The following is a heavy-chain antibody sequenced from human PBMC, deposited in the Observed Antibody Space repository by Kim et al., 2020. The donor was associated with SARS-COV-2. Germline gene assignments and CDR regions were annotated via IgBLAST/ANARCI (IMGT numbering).Heavy chain of an antibody. Sequence: GGSLRLSCAASGFTFSSYAMHWVRQAPGKGLEWVAVISYDGSNKYYADSVKGRFTISRDNSKNTLYLQMNSLRAEDTAVYYCARTRWGGYGDAFDIWGQG. D-gene: IGHD3-16*01. V-gene: IGHV3-30-3*01. CDR3: ARTRWGGYGDAFDI. CDR2: ISYDGSNK. J-gene: IGHJ3*02. CDR1: GFTFSSYA.